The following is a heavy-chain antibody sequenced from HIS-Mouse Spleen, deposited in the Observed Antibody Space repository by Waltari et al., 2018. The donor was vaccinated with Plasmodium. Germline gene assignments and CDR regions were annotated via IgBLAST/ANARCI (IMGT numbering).Heavy chain of an antibody. CDR3: ARLLPWVHGHFDY. J-gene: IGHJ4*02. V-gene: IGHV1-18*01. Sequence: QVQLVQSGAEGKRPGASVKVPCQASGYTFSSYGFSRARQAPGQGLEWMGWVSGYNGNTNYAQKVQGRVTMTTDTSTSTAYMELRSLRSDDTAVYYCARLLPWVHGHFDYWGQGTLVTVSS. CDR1: GYTFSSYG. D-gene: IGHD1-26*01. CDR2: VSGYNGNT.